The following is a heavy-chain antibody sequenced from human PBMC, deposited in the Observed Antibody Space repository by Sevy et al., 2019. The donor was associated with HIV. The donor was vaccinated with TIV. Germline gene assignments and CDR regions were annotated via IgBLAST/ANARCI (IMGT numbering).Heavy chain of an antibody. CDR2: ANPRGST. Sequence: SETLSLTCAVYGGSFSTYYWSWIRQPPRKGLEWNGEANPRGSTNSNPSLRSRITISGDTSKTQYSLKLSSVTAADTAVYYCALGGDYDYWGQGTLVTVSS. CDR1: GGSFSTYY. D-gene: IGHD4-17*01. J-gene: IGHJ4*02. V-gene: IGHV4-34*01. CDR3: ALGGDYDY.